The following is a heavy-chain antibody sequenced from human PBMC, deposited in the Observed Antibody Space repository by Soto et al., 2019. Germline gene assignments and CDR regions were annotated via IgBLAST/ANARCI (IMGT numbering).Heavy chain of an antibody. V-gene: IGHV4-30-4*01. Sequence: QVQLQESGPGLVKPSQTLSLTCSVSGGSISSGDYYWSWIRQPPGKGLEWIGNIYYSGNTYYNPSVKRRLIISIDTSKNQFSLKVVSVTAADTAVYYCASSSRYGMDVWGQGTTGTVSS. CDR1: GGSISSGDYY. J-gene: IGHJ6*02. CDR3: ASSSRYGMDV. CDR2: IYYSGNT.